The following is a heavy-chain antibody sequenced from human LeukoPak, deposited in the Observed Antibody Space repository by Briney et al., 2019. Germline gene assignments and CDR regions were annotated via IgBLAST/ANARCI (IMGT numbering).Heavy chain of an antibody. J-gene: IGHJ4*02. CDR3: ARVSYYFDY. D-gene: IGHD1-26*01. Sequence: SETLSLTCTVSGGSISSYYWSWIRQPPGKELEWIGYIYYSGSTNYNPSLKSRVTISVDTSKNQFSLQLSSVTAADTAVYYCARVSYYFDYWGQGTLVTVSS. CDR2: IYYSGST. V-gene: IGHV4-59*01. CDR1: GGSISSYY.